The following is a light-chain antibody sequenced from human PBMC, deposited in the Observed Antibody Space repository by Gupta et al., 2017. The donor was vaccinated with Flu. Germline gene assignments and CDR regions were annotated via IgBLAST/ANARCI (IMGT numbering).Light chain of an antibody. CDR3: CLYLGSNTYV. CDR1: SSDVGSYNR. J-gene: IGLJ1*01. CDR2: EVS. Sequence: QSALTQTPSVSGSAGQSVTISCPGTSSDVGSYNRVSWYQQPPGTAPRLMIYEVSNRPSGVPDRFSGSKSGNTAFLTISGLQAEDEADYYCCLYLGSNTYVFGTGTKVTVL. V-gene: IGLV2-18*01.